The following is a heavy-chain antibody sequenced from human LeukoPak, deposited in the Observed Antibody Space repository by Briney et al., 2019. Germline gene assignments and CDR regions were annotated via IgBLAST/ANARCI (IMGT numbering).Heavy chain of an antibody. J-gene: IGHJ4*02. V-gene: IGHV3-7*03. CDR3: ARDVRGYYDSSGYYYHGD. Sequence: SGGSLRLSCAASGFTFSSYWMSWVRQAPGKGLEWVANIRQDGSEKYYVDSVKGRFTISRDNAKNSLYLQMNSLRAEDTAVYYCARDVRGYYDSSGYYYHGDWGQGTLVTVSS. D-gene: IGHD3-22*01. CDR2: IRQDGSEK. CDR1: GFTFSSYW.